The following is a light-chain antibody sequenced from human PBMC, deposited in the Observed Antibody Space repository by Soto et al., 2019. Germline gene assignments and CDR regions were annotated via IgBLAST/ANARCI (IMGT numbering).Light chain of an antibody. CDR1: QSINNW. J-gene: IGKJ1*01. CDR2: KAS. CDR3: QQYNSYWT. V-gene: IGKV1-5*03. Sequence: DIQMTQSPPTLSASVGDRVTITCRASQSINNWLAWYQQKPGKAPNLLIYKASSLESGVPSRFSGSGSGTEFTLTIRSLKPDDFATDYCQQYNSYWTFGQGTKVDIK.